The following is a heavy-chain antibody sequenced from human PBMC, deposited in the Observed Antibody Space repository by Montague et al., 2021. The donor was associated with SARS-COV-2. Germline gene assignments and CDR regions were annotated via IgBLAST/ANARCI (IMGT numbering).Heavy chain of an antibody. Sequence: SETLSLTCTVAGGSISSYYWSWIWQPPGKGLEWNGYINYCGSTNYNPSLTSRVTLTVDTSKNQFSLNLSSVTAAATAVYYCERNLVIHYWYGMDVWGQGTTVTVSS. V-gene: IGHV4-59*01. CDR3: ERNLVIHYWYGMDV. CDR1: GGSISSYY. D-gene: IGHD2-8*02. J-gene: IGHJ6*02. CDR2: INYCGST.